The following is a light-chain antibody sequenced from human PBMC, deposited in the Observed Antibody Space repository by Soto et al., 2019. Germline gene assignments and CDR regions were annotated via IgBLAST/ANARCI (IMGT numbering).Light chain of an antibody. CDR2: KAS. V-gene: IGKV1-5*03. CDR1: QSISSW. J-gene: IGKJ2*01. CDR3: QQYNSYSSGYT. Sequence: DIQMTQSPSTLSASVGDRVTITCRASQSISSWLAWYQQKPGKAPKLLIYKASSLESGVPSRFSGSGSGTDFTLTISSLQPDDSATYYCQQYNSYSSGYTFGQGTKLQIK.